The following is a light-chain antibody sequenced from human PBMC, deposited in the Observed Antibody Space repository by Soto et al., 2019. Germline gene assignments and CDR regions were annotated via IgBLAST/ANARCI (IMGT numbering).Light chain of an antibody. CDR3: QQRSNWPIT. V-gene: IGKV3D-20*02. CDR1: QSVSSNY. J-gene: IGKJ5*01. CDR2: GAS. Sequence: EIVLTQSPDTLSLSPGERATLSCRASQSVSSNYLAWYQQKPGQAPRLLIYGASSRATGIPDRFSGSGSGTDFTLTISRLEPEDFAVYYCQQRSNWPITFGQGTRLEIK.